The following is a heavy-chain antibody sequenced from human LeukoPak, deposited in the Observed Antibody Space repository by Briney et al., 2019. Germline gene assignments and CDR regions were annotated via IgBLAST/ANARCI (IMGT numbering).Heavy chain of an antibody. CDR2: MNPNNGNT. D-gene: IGHD2-2*01. J-gene: IGHJ6*02. Sequence: ASVKVSCKASGYTFITYDINWVRQAPGQGLEWMGWMNPNNGNTGYAQKFQGRVTMTRGTSISTAYMELSSLTSEDTAVYYCARAFSFYYGLDVWGQGTTDTVSS. CDR1: GYTFITYD. V-gene: IGHV1-8*01. CDR3: ARAFSFYYGLDV.